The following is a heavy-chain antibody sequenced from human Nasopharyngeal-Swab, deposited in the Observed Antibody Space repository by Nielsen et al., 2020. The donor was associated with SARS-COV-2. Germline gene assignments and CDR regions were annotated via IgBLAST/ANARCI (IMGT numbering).Heavy chain of an antibody. V-gene: IGHV3-23*01. D-gene: IGHD6-19*01. J-gene: IGHJ6*02. CDR1: GFTFSSYA. Sequence: GESLKISCAASGFTFSSYAMSGDRQAPGKGPEWVSAISGSGGSTYYADSVKGRFTISRDNSKNTLYLQMNSLRAEDTAVYYCAKGGSAEWLAFSYYGMDVWGQGTTVTVSS. CDR2: ISGSGGST. CDR3: AKGGSAEWLAFSYYGMDV.